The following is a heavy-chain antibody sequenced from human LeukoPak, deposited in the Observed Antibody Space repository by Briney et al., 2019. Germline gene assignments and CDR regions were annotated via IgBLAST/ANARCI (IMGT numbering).Heavy chain of an antibody. CDR2: ISYDGSDK. J-gene: IGHJ3*02. V-gene: IGHV3-30*18. D-gene: IGHD3-10*01. Sequence: GGYLRLSCAASGFTFSTYDMHWVRQAQGKGLEWVAIISYDGSDKYYADSVKGRFTISGDNSKNTLYLQMNSLRAEDTAVYYCAKDFGEAAFDIWGQGTMVTVSS. CDR1: GFTFSTYD. CDR3: AKDFGEAAFDI.